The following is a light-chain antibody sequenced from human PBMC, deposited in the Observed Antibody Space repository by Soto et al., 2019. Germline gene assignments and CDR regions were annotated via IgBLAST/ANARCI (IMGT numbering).Light chain of an antibody. V-gene: IGKV1-39*01. CDR3: QQAYISLLI. Sequence: DIQMTQSPSSLSASIGDRVTITCRARQNIRSYLNWYQQKPGKAPKLLIYSASTLQSGVPSRFSGSGSGTGFTLTISALQPEDFGSYYCQQAYISLLIFGGGTKIEIK. J-gene: IGKJ4*01. CDR1: QNIRSY. CDR2: SAS.